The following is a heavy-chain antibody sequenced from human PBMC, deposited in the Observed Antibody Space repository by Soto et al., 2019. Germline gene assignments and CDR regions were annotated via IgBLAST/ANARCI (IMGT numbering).Heavy chain of an antibody. D-gene: IGHD5-18*01. V-gene: IGHV4-30-4*01. CDR3: ARVKGYTYGYPFDY. J-gene: IGHJ4*02. Sequence: SETLSLTCTVSGGSISSGDYCWSWVRQPPGKGLECIGYIYYSGSTYYNPSLKSRVTISIDKSKNQFSLKLSSVTAADTAVYYCARVKGYTYGYPFDYWGKGTPVTVSS. CDR2: IYYSGST. CDR1: GGSISSGDYC.